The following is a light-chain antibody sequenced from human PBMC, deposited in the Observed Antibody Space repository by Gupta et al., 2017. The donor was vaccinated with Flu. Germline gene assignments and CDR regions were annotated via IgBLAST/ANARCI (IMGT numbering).Light chain of an antibody. CDR3: IAYAGDDIYV. CDR1: SSDVGAYEY. V-gene: IGLV2-8*01. CDR2: EAT. J-gene: IGLJ1*01. Sequence: QSALTQPTSASGCLGPSVTISCTGTSSDVGAYEYVSWYQRHPGKAPKLIIYEATKRPTGVPDRFSGSKSGNTASLTVSGLQAEDEADYYCIAYAGDDIYVFGSGTEVTVL.